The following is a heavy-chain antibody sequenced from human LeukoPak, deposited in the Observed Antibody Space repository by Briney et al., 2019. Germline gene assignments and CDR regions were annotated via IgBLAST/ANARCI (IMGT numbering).Heavy chain of an antibody. CDR1: GYTFTEYY. CDR2: INPNSGGT. Sequence: GASVKVSYKASGYTFTEYYMHWVGQAPGQGLEWMGWINPNSGGTNYAQKFQGRVTMTRDTSISAVYMELSRLRSDDTAVYYCARDGTGVYNLVQYWRQGTLVTVSS. J-gene: IGHJ4*02. V-gene: IGHV1-2*02. CDR3: ARDGTGVYNLVQY. D-gene: IGHD5-24*01.